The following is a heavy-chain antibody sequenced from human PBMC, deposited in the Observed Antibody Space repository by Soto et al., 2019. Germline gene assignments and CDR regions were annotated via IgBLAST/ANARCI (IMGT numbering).Heavy chain of an antibody. CDR1: GSSFRSYY. CDR3: ARGGSYYGIFGVVPHQNWFDP. Sequence: SDTLSLTCTVPGSSFRSYYWSWIRQPPGKGLEWIGYIYYSGSTNYNPSLKSRVNISVDTSKNQFSLKLSSVTAADTAVYYCARGGSYYGIFGVVPHQNWFDPWGQGTLVTVSS. CDR2: IYYSGST. V-gene: IGHV4-59*01. J-gene: IGHJ5*02. D-gene: IGHD3-3*01.